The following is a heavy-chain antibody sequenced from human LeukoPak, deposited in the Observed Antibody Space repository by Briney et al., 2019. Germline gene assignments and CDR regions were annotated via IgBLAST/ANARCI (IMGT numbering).Heavy chain of an antibody. D-gene: IGHD5-24*01. CDR2: INPNSGGT. J-gene: IGHJ5*02. CDR1: GYTFTGYY. CDR3: ARVMRRWLQLDWFDP. Sequence: ASVKVSCKASGYTFTGYYMHWVRQAPGQGLEWRGWINPNSGGTNYAQKFQGRVTMTRDTSISTAYMELSRLRSDDTAVYYCARVMRRWLQLDWFDPWGQGTLVTVSS. V-gene: IGHV1-2*02.